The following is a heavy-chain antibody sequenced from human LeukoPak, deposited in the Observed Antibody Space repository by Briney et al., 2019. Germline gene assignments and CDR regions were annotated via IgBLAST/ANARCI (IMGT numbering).Heavy chain of an antibody. CDR1: GFTFSSYA. Sequence: GGSLRLSCAASGFTFSSYAMSWVRQAPGKGRGWVSAISGSGGSTYYADSVKGRFTISRDNSKNTLYLQMNSLRAEDTAVYYCAKEQSSWGSGGYWGQGTLVTVSS. V-gene: IGHV3-23*01. J-gene: IGHJ4*02. CDR2: ISGSGGST. CDR3: AKEQSSWGSGGY. D-gene: IGHD2-15*01.